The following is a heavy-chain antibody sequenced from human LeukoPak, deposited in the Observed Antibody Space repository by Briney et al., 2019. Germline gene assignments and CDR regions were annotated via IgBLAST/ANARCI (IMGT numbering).Heavy chain of an antibody. Sequence: GGSLRLSCAASGFTFSSYAMSWGRQAPGKGLEWVSAISGSGGSTYYADSVKGRFTISRDNSKNTLYLQMNSLRAEDTAVYYCAKDIKGYSSGWYLGDYWGQGTLVTVSS. J-gene: IGHJ4*02. V-gene: IGHV3-23*01. CDR2: ISGSGGST. D-gene: IGHD6-19*01. CDR1: GFTFSSYA. CDR3: AKDIKGYSSGWYLGDY.